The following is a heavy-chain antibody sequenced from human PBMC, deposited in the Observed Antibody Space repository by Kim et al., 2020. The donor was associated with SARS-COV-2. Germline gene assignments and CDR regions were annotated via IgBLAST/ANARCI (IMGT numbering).Heavy chain of an antibody. CDR3: ANAVDRGGNDYFYAMD. CDR1: GFTFSSYG. D-gene: IGHD3-10*01. Sequence: GGSLRLSCAASGFTFSSYGMNWVRQAPGKGLEWVAVISCDGSSKYYGDSVKGRFTISRDNPENTLYLQMNSLRPEDTAVYYCANAVDRGGNDYFYAMD. J-gene: IGHJ6*01. V-gene: IGHV3-30*02. CDR2: ISCDGSSK.